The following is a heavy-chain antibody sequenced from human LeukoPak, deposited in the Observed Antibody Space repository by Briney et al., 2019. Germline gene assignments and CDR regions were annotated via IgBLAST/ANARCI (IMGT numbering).Heavy chain of an antibody. CDR2: ISPNSGDT. V-gene: IGHV1-2*02. Sequence: GASVKVSCKASGYTFTDYYMHWVRQAPGQGVEWMGWISPNSGDTNYAQKFQGRVTMTKDTTVSTAYMELSSLRSDDTAVYYCARDRIVIVGASNYWGQGTLVTVSS. D-gene: IGHD1-26*01. J-gene: IGHJ4*02. CDR1: GYTFTDYY. CDR3: ARDRIVIVGASNY.